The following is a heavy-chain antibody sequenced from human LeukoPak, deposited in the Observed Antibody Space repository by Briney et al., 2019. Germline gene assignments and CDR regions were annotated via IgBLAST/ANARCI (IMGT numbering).Heavy chain of an antibody. D-gene: IGHD1-26*01. Sequence: PGRSLRLSCAASGLTFSSYAMHWVRQAPGKGLEWVAVISYDGSNKYYADSVKGRFTISRDNSKNTLYLQMNSLRAEDTAVYYCERAIVGATADFDYWGQGTLVTVSS. CDR2: ISYDGSNK. CDR3: ERAIVGATADFDY. CDR1: GLTFSSYA. V-gene: IGHV3-30*04. J-gene: IGHJ4*02.